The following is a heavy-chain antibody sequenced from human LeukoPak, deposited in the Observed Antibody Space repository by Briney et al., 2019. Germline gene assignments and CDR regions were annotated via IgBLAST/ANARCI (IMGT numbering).Heavy chain of an antibody. J-gene: IGHJ5*02. CDR2: INPNSGGT. V-gene: IGHV1-2*02. CDR3: ARDLEL. CDR1: GFTFTRSA. Sequence: ASVKVSCKASGFTFTRSAMQWVRQARGQRLEWIGWINPNSGGTNYAQNFQGRVTMTRDTSISTAYMELSRLRSDDTAVYYCARDLELWGQGTLVAVSS.